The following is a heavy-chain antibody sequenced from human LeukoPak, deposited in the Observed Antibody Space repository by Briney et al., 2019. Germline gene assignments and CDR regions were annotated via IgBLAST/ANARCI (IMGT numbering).Heavy chain of an antibody. CDR3: ARGPGGTTGEAFDY. CDR2: INPNSGGT. D-gene: IGHD1-7*01. Sequence: ASVKVSCKASGYTFTGYYMHWVRQAPGQGLEWMGWINPNSGGTNYAQKFQGRVTMTRDTSISTAYMELSRLRSDDTAIYYCARGPGGTTGEAFDYWGQGTLVTVSS. CDR1: GYTFTGYY. J-gene: IGHJ4*02. V-gene: IGHV1-2*02.